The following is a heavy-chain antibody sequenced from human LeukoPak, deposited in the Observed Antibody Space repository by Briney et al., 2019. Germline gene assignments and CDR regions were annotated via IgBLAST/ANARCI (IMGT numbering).Heavy chain of an antibody. J-gene: IGHJ4*02. D-gene: IGHD4-17*01. V-gene: IGHV3-30*04. CDR2: ISYDGSNK. Sequence: GGSLRLSCAASGFTFSSYAMHWVRQAPGKGLEWVAVISYDGSNKYYADSVKGRFTISRDNSKNTLYLQMNSLRAEDTAVYYCARDILPGFYGDYDGYWGQGTLVTVSS. CDR1: GFTFSSYA. CDR3: ARDILPGFYGDYDGY.